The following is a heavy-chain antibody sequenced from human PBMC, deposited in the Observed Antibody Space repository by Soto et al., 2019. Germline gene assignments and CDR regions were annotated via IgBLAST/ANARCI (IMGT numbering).Heavy chain of an antibody. Sequence: PSETLSLTCTVSGGSISSYYWSWIRQPPGKGLEWIGYIYYSGSTNYNPSLKSRVTITIDTSKNQFSLKLSSVTAADTAVYYCARLYYDFWSGYSYMDVWGKGTTVTVSS. CDR2: IYYSGST. D-gene: IGHD3-3*01. J-gene: IGHJ6*03. V-gene: IGHV4-59*01. CDR3: ARLYYDFWSGYSYMDV. CDR1: GGSISSYY.